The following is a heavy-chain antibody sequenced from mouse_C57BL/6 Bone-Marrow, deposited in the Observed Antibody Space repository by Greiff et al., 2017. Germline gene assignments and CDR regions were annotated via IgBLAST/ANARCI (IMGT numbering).Heavy chain of an antibody. CDR3: ARSGPLGRSFDY. D-gene: IGHD4-1*01. CDR1: GYTFTSYW. J-gene: IGHJ2*01. V-gene: IGHV1-55*01. Sequence: VQLQQSGPVLVKPGASVKMSCKASGYTFTSYWITWVKQRPGQGLEWIGDIYPTSGRTNYNEKFKSKAILTVDTSSNTAYMQLSSLTSEDSAVFYCARSGPLGRSFDYWGQGTTLTVSS. CDR2: IYPTSGRT.